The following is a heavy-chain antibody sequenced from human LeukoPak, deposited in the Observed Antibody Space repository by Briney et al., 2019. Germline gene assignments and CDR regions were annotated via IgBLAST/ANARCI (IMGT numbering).Heavy chain of an antibody. D-gene: IGHD3-22*01. J-gene: IGHJ4*02. CDR3: ARDGDYYDSSGYLY. V-gene: IGHV1-18*01. CDR2: ISAYNGNT. CDR1: GYTFINYG. Sequence: GASVKVSCKASGYTFINYGITWVRQAPGQGLEWMGWISAYNGNTNYAQKLQGRVTMTTDTSTSTAYMELRSLRSDDTAVYYCARDGDYYDSSGYLYWGQGTLVTVSS.